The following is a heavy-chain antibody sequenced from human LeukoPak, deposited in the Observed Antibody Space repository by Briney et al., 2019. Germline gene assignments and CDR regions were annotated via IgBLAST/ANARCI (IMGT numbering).Heavy chain of an antibody. CDR1: GFTFSSYA. V-gene: IGHV3-23*01. Sequence: GGSLRLSCAASGFTFSSYAMSWVRQAPGKGLEWVSAISGSGGSTYYADSVKGRFTISRDNSKDTLYLQMNSLRAEDTAVYYCATSYYGAIENFDYWGQGTLVTVSS. CDR2: ISGSGGST. J-gene: IGHJ4*02. D-gene: IGHD4/OR15-4a*01. CDR3: ATSYYGAIENFDY.